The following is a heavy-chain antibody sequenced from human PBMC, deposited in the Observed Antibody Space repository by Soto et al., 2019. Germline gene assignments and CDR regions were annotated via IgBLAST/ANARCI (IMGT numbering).Heavy chain of an antibody. CDR2: ISSSGSNN. J-gene: IGHJ4*02. CDR3: ARDGNYHEY. D-gene: IGHD1-26*01. Sequence: EVQLVESGGGLVKPGGSLRLSCATSGFTFSTYAMTWVRQAPGKGLEWVSFISSSGSNNQYADSVEGRFTISRDDAKNSVYLQMDSLGADDTALYYCARDGNYHEYWGQGTLVSVSS. V-gene: IGHV3-21*01. CDR1: GFTFSTYA.